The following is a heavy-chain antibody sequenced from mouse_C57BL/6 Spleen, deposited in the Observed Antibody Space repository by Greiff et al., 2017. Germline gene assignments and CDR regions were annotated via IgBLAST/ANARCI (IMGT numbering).Heavy chain of an antibody. CDR2: INPSNGGT. V-gene: IGHV1-53*01. J-gene: IGHJ4*01. Sequence: VQLQQPGTELVKPGASVKLSCTASGYTFTSYWMHWVKQRPGQGLEWIGNINPSNGGTNYNEKFKGKATLTVDTSSSTAYMQLSSLTSEDSAVYYCARWVYYAMDDWGQGTSVTVAT. CDR1: GYTFTSYW. CDR3: ARWVYYAMDD.